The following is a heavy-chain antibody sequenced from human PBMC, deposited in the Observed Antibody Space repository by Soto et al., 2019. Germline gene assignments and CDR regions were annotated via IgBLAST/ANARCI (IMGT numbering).Heavy chain of an antibody. V-gene: IGHV4-39*01. CDR2: IYYSGST. Sequence: SETLSLTCTVSGGSISSSSYYWGWIRQPPGKGLEWIGSIYYSGSTYYNPSLKSRVTISVDTSKNQFSLKLSSVTAADTAVYYCARLRRRDYYDSSGYWNSPIKFLFDYWGQGTLVTVSS. J-gene: IGHJ4*02. CDR1: GGSISSSSYY. D-gene: IGHD3-22*01. CDR3: ARLRRRDYYDSSGYWNSPIKFLFDY.